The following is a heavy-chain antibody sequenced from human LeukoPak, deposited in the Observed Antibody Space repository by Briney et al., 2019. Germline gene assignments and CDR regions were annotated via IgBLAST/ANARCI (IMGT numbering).Heavy chain of an antibody. CDR2: INPNSGGT. CDR3: ARDRYGSGSYKGKYNWFDP. D-gene: IGHD3-10*01. V-gene: IGHV1-2*04. J-gene: IGHJ5*02. Sequence: ASVKVSCKASGYTFTGYYMHWVRQAPGPGLEWMGWINPNSGGTNYAQKFQGWVTMTRDTSISTAYIELSRLRSDDTAVYYCARDRYGSGSYKGKYNWFDPWGQGTLVTVSS. CDR1: GYTFTGYY.